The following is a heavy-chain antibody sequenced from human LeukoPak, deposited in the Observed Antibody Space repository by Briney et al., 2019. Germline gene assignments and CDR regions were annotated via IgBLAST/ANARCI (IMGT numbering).Heavy chain of an antibody. CDR2: IYSGGTT. CDR3: TRQTGESTNFDN. J-gene: IGHJ4*02. Sequence: GGSLRLSCAASGFTVSSNYMSWVRQAPGKGLEWVSAIYSGGTTYYADSVKGRFTISRDNSKNMLYLLMNYLRAEDTAMYHCTRQTGESTNFDNWGQGTLVTVSS. D-gene: IGHD2-2*01. CDR1: GFTVSSNY. V-gene: IGHV3-53*01.